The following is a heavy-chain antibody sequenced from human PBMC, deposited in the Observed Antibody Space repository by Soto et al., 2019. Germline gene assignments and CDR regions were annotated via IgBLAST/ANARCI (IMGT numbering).Heavy chain of an antibody. D-gene: IGHD5-18*01. CDR3: AADHTAMYYYYYGMDV. J-gene: IGHJ6*02. V-gene: IGHV1-58*01. CDR1: GFTFTSSA. CDR2: IVVGSGNT. Sequence: SVKVSCKASGFTFTSSAVQWVRQARGQRLEWIGWIVVGSGNTNYAQKFQERVTITRDMSTSTAYMELSSLRSEDTAVYYCAADHTAMYYYYYGMDVWGQGTTVTVSS.